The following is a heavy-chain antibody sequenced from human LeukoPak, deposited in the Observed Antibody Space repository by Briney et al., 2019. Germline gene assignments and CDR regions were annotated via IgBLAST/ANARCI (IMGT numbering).Heavy chain of an antibody. J-gene: IGHJ3*02. CDR3: ASNTYYYGSGSSNGDAFDI. V-gene: IGHV3-21*01. CDR2: ISSSSSYI. CDR1: GFTFSTSW. Sequence: GGSLRLSCAASGFTFSTSWMHWVRQAPGKGLEWVSSISSSSSYIYYADSVKGRFTISRDNAKNSLYLQMNSLRAEDTAVYYCASNTYYYGSGSSNGDAFDIWGQGTMVTVSS. D-gene: IGHD3-10*01.